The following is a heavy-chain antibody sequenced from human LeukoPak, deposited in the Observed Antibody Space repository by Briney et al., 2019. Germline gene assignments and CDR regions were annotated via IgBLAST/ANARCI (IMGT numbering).Heavy chain of an antibody. Sequence: EASVKVSCKASGYTFTSYGISWVRQAPGQGLEWMGWISAYNGNTNYAQKLQGRVTMTTDTSTSTAYMELRSLRSDDTAVYYCARSTYPEGIWFGELSTLYWGQGTLVTVSS. D-gene: IGHD3-10*01. V-gene: IGHV1-18*01. CDR2: ISAYNGNT. J-gene: IGHJ4*02. CDR3: ARSTYPEGIWFGELSTLY. CDR1: GYTFTSYG.